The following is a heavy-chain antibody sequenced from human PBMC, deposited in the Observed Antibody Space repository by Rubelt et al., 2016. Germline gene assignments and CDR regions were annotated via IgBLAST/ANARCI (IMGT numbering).Heavy chain of an antibody. J-gene: IGHJ4*02. CDR3: ARLVNLRGVSNLYFDY. CDR2: IYYNGTT. V-gene: IGHV4-39*01. D-gene: IGHD3-10*01. CDR1: GGSISSSTYY. Sequence: QLQLQESGPGLVKPSETLSLTCTVSGGSISSSTYYWGWIRQPPGKGLEWIGSIYYNGTTYYNPSLKSRVTISVDTSKNQFALRRTAVTAADTAVYYCARLVNLRGVSNLYFDYWGQGTLITVSS.